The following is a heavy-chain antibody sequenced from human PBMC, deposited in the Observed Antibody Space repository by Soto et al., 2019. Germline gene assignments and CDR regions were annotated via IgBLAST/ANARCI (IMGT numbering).Heavy chain of an antibody. CDR1: GFSLSTSGVG. CDR3: AHTGPIAVAGNLGWYFDL. J-gene: IGHJ2*01. Sequence: QITLKESGPTLVKPTQTLTLTCTFSGFSLSTSGVGVGWIRQPPGKALEWLALIYWNDDKRYSPSLKSRLTINKNTSKTQVVLTMTNMYPLDTATYYCAHTGPIAVAGNLGWYFDLWGRGTLVTVSS. V-gene: IGHV2-5*01. D-gene: IGHD6-19*01. CDR2: IYWNDDK.